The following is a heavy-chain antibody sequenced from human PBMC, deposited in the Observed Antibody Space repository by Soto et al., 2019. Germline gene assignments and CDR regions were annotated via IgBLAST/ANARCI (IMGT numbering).Heavy chain of an antibody. CDR1: GGSISSGGYF. Sequence: QVQLQESGPGLVKPSQTLSLTCTVSGGSISSGGYFWRWVRQHPGKGLEWIGNIYYSGRTYYNPALKSGVTISVDTSKNQVSLKLSAVTAADTAVYYCARLAREENPKAGTWSYFDDWGQGTRVTVSS. CDR3: ARLAREENPKAGTWSYFDD. J-gene: IGHJ4*02. D-gene: IGHD1-26*01. V-gene: IGHV4-31*03. CDR2: IYYSGRT.